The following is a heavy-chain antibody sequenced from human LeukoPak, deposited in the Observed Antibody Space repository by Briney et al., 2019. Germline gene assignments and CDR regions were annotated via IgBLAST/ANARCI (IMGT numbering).Heavy chain of an antibody. V-gene: IGHV7-4-1*02. J-gene: IGHJ4*02. D-gene: IGHD3-22*01. Sequence: ASVKVSCKASGYTFTSYAMNWVRQAPGQGLEWMGWINTNTGNPTYAQGFTGRFVFSLDTSVSTAYLQISSLKAEDTAVYYRARESEYYYDSSTYSGDDYWGQGTLVTVSS. CDR1: GYTFTSYA. CDR3: ARESEYYYDSSTYSGDDY. CDR2: INTNTGNP.